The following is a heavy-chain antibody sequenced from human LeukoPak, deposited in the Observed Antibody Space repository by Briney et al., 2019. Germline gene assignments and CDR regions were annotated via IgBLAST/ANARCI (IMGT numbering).Heavy chain of an antibody. J-gene: IGHJ4*02. CDR2: ISSSGSTI. CDR1: GFTFSDYY. CDR3: ATKNPSIVGATTTIDY. Sequence: GGSLRLSCAASGFTFSDYYMSWIRQAPGKGLEWVSYISSSGSTIYYADSVKGRFTNSRDNAKNSLYLQMNSLRAEDTAVYYCATKNPSIVGATTTIDYWGQGTLVTVSS. V-gene: IGHV3-11*01. D-gene: IGHD1-26*01.